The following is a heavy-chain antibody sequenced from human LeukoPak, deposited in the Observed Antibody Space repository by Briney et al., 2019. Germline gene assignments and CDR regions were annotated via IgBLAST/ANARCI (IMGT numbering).Heavy chain of an antibody. V-gene: IGHV3-64*04. CDR3: ARERVFYDGSCYQAAEYFQH. J-gene: IGHJ1*01. CDR2: ISSNGGST. D-gene: IGHD3-22*01. CDR1: GFTFSSYA. Sequence: GGSLRLSCSASGFTFSSYAMHWVRQAPGKGLEYVSAISSNGGSTYYVDSVKGRFTISRDNSKNTLYLQMNSLKAEDTAVYYCARERVFYDGSCYQAAEYFQHWGQGTLVTVSS.